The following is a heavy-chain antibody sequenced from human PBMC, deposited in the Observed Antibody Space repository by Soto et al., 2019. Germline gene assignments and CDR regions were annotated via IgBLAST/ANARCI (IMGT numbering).Heavy chain of an antibody. V-gene: IGHV3-33*01. J-gene: IGHJ5*02. Sequence: GGSLRLSCAASGFTFDRYGMHWVRQAPGKGLEWVAVIWSDGSTEYYADSVKGRFTISRDNSKNTMYLQMNSLRGEDTGIYYCARGRIPSAIFDWFDPWGQGTLVTVSS. CDR1: GFTFDRYG. CDR3: ARGRIPSAIFDWFDP. CDR2: IWSDGSTE. D-gene: IGHD2-2*01.